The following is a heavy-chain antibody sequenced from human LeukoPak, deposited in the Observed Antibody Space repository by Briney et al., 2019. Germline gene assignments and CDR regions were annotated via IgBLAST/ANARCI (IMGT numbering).Heavy chain of an antibody. CDR1: GYSISSGYY. V-gene: IGHV4-38-2*02. J-gene: IGHJ4*02. Sequence: SETLSLTCTVSGYSISSGYYWGWIRQPPGKGLEWIGSIYHSGSTYYNPSLKSRVTISVDTSKNQFSLKLSSVTAADTAVYYRARDLVAVAGGDYWGQGTLVTVSS. CDR3: ARDLVAVAGGDY. CDR2: IYHSGST. D-gene: IGHD6-19*01.